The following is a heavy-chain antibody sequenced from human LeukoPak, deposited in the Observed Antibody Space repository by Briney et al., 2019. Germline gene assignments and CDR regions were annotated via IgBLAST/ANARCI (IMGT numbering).Heavy chain of an antibody. J-gene: IGHJ6*02. CDR1: GYTFTGYY. V-gene: IGHV1-2*02. D-gene: IGHD2-2*01. Sequence: ASVKVSCKASGYTFTGYYMHWVRQAPGQGLEWMGWINPNSGGANYAQKFQGRVTTTRDTSISTAYMELSRLRSDDTAVYYCARVFRYCSSTSCYSTYYYYYGMDVWGQGTTVTVSS. CDR3: ARVFRYCSSTSCYSTYYYYYGMDV. CDR2: INPNSGGA.